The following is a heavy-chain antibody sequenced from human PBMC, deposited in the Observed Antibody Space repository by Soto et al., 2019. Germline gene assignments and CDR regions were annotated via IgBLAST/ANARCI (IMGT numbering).Heavy chain of an antibody. CDR2: IYFSGFT. CDR1: GGSISNYY. J-gene: IGHJ4*02. CDR3: ATAPTGRYWGFFDS. D-gene: IGHD2-8*02. Sequence: SETLSLTCTVSGGSISNYYWNWFRQPPGEGLEWIGYIYFSGFTNYNPSLKSRVAISLDMSRFQFSLKLASVTAADTAVYYCATAPTGRYWGFFDSWGRGTLVTVS. V-gene: IGHV4-59*01.